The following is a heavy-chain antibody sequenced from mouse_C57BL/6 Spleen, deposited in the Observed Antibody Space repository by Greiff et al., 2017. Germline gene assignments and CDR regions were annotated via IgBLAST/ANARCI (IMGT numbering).Heavy chain of an antibody. CDR1: GFSLTSYG. V-gene: IGHV2-2*01. CDR3: ARKAWDVEVMDY. Sequence: QVQLKESGPGLVQPSQSLSITCTVSGFSLTSYGVHWVRQSPGKGLEWLGVIWSGGSTDYNAAFISRLSISQDNSKSQVFFKMNSRQADDTAIYYCARKAWDVEVMDYWGQGTSVTVSS. D-gene: IGHD4-1*01. CDR2: IWSGGST. J-gene: IGHJ4*01.